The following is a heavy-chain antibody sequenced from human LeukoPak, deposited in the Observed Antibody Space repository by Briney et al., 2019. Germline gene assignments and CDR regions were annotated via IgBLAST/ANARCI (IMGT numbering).Heavy chain of an antibody. CDR3: ARGEDCSGGSCSYYWYFDL. CDR2: INHSGTT. Sequence: SETLSLTCAVYGGSFSGYYWTWIRQPPGKGLEWIGEINHSGTTNYNPSLKSRVTISVDTSKNQFSLKLSSATAADTAVYYCARGEDCSGGSCSYYWYFDLWGRGTLVTVSS. V-gene: IGHV4-34*01. D-gene: IGHD2-15*01. CDR1: GGSFSGYY. J-gene: IGHJ2*01.